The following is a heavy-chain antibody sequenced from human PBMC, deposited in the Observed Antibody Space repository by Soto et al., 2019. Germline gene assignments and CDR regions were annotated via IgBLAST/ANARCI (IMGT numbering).Heavy chain of an antibody. CDR3: ARVGPYRSLILESNWFDP. D-gene: IGHD3-3*01. CDR2: FSAYNGNT. J-gene: IGHJ5*02. V-gene: IGHV1-18*04. CDR1: GYPFTSYG. Sequence: GGSVKVSFKASGYPFTSYGMSWVRQAPGQGLAWMGRFSAYNGNTNDAQKLQGRVTMTTDTSTSTAYMELRRLRSDDTAVYYCARVGPYRSLILESNWFDPWGQGTLVTVSS.